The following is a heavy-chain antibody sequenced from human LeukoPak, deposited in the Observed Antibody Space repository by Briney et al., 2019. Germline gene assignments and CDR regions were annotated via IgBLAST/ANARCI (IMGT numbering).Heavy chain of an antibody. J-gene: IGHJ4*02. CDR3: ARVDTMVRGVIDYYFDY. D-gene: IGHD3-10*01. V-gene: IGHV3-53*01. Sequence: GGSLRLSCAASGFTVSSNYMSWVRQAPGKGLEWVSVIYSGSSTYYADSVKGRFTISRDNSKNTLYLQMNSLRAEDTAVYYCARVDTMVRGVIDYYFDYWGQGTLVTVSS. CDR2: IYSGSST. CDR1: GFTVSSNY.